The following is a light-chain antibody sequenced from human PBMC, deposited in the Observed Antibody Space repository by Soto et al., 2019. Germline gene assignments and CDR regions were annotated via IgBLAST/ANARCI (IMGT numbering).Light chain of an antibody. CDR1: QSVSTN. CDR3: QQFHSFSRT. Sequence: EIVLTQSPATLSLSPGERATLSCGTSQSVSTNLAWYQQKPGQPPRLLIYDASTRATGIPARFRGSGSGTEFTLTISYLRPEDFATYYCQQFHSFSRTFGQGTKVDIK. CDR2: DAS. V-gene: IGKV3D-15*01. J-gene: IGKJ1*01.